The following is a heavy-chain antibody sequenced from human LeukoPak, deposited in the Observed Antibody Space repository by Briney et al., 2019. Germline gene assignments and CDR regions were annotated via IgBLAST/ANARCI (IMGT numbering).Heavy chain of an antibody. CDR1: GFTFNNYG. D-gene: IGHD6-13*01. V-gene: IGHV3-30*03. CDR2: ISYDGTNQ. Sequence: GGSLRLSCAASGFTFNNYGIHWVRQAPGKGLEWVAVISYDGTNQYYADSVKGRFTISRDNAKNSLYLQMNSLRAEDTAVYYCATYSSSWHFDYWGQGTLVTVSS. CDR3: ATYSSSWHFDY. J-gene: IGHJ4*02.